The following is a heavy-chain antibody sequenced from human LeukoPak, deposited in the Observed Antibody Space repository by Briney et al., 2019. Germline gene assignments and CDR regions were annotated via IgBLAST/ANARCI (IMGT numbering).Heavy chain of an antibody. V-gene: IGHV5-51*01. CDR2: IYPDDSDT. CDR1: GYSFTSYW. J-gene: IGHJ3*02. Sequence: GESLKISCKGSGYSFTSYWIGWVRQMPGKGLEWMGIIYPDDSDTRYSPSFQGQVTISADKSISTAYLQWSSLKASDTAMYYCARQRSARRSAFDIWGQGTMVTVSS. CDR3: ARQRSARRSAFDI.